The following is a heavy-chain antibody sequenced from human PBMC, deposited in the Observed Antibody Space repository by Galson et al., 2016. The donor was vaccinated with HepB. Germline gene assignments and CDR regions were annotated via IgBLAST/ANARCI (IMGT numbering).Heavy chain of an antibody. CDR1: GFTFSSYN. J-gene: IGHJ6*02. CDR2: ISTSGDSR. V-gene: IGHV3-23*01. Sequence: SLRLSCAVSGFTFSSYNMTWVRQAPGKGLEWVSTISTSGDSRYYAESVKGRFIISRDNSRNTLFLEMNSLRVEDTAVYYCATDSGIMGFSGRTGTTFHDSYGMDLWGQGTTVTVSS. CDR3: ATDSGIMGFSGRTGTTFHDSYGMDL. D-gene: IGHD1-7*01.